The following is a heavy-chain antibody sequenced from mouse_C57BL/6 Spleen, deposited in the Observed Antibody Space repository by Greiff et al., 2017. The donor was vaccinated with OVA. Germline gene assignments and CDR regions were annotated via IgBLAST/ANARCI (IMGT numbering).Heavy chain of an antibody. CDR2: IDPSDRET. D-gene: IGHD2-2*01. V-gene: IGHV1-52*01. Sequence: QVQLQQPGAELVRPGSSVKLSCKASGYTFTSYWMHWVKQRPIQGLEWIGNIDPSDRETHYNQKFKDKATLTVDKSSSTAYMQLSSLTSEDSAVYYCARGRYGYDSYWYFDVWGTGTTVTVSS. CDR1: GYTFTSYW. CDR3: ARGRYGYDSYWYFDV. J-gene: IGHJ1*03.